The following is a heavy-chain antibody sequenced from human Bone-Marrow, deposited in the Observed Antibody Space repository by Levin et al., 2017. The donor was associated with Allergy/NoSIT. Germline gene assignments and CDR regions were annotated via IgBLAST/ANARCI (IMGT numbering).Heavy chain of an antibody. CDR3: AKRRPYYYDSSGEGYYYYGMDV. J-gene: IGHJ6*02. CDR1: GGTFSSYA. D-gene: IGHD3-22*01. Sequence: SVKVSCKASGGTFSSYAISWVRQAPGQGLEWMGGIIPIFGTANYAQKFQGRVTITADKSTSTAYMELSSLRSEDTAVYYCAKRRPYYYDSSGEGYYYYGMDVWGQGTTVTVSS. V-gene: IGHV1-69*06. CDR2: IIPIFGTA.